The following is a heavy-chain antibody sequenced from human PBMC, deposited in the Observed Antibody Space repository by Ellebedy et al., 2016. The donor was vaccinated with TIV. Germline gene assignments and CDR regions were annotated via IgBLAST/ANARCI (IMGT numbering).Heavy chain of an antibody. CDR2: INPNSDAT. D-gene: IGHD2/OR15-2a*01. J-gene: IGHJ3*02. CDR1: GYTFTDYY. V-gene: IGHV1-2*02. CDR3: AREFCPTFNCRDAFDI. Sequence: ASVKVSCKTSGYTFTDYYIHWVRQAPGQGLEWMGWINPNSDATNYAQKFEGRVTMTEDTSVTTVYMELTRLRSDDTAVYCCAREFCPTFNCRDAFDIWGQGTMVAVSS.